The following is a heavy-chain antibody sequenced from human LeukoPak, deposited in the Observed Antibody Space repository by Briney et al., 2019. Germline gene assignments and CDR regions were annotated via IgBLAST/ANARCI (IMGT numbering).Heavy chain of an antibody. D-gene: IGHD2-15*01. V-gene: IGHV3-30-3*01. CDR1: RFTLSTYW. CDR2: ISYGGSTK. CDR3: ARGSVGTPPPFDH. Sequence: PGGSLRLSCAASRFTLSTYWMSCVRQAPGKGLDWVALISYGGSTKSYADSVKGRFTISRDSSTVYLQMNSLRTDDTAVYYCARGSVGTPPPFDHWGQGTLVTVSS. J-gene: IGHJ4*02.